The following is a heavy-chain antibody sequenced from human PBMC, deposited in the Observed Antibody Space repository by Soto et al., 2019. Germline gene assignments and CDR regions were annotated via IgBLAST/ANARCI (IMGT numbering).Heavy chain of an antibody. J-gene: IGHJ4*02. CDR2: TYYSSKWYN. CDR3: ARAWGFSSGWYGSFSY. D-gene: IGHD6-19*01. V-gene: IGHV6-1*01. CDR1: GDSVSSNRAA. Sequence: SQTLSLLCAISGDSVSSNRAAWNWIRQSPSRGLEWLGRTYYSSKWYNDYAVSVKSRITINPDTSKNQFSLQLNSVTPEDTAVYYCARAWGFSSGWYGSFSYWGQGTLVTVSS.